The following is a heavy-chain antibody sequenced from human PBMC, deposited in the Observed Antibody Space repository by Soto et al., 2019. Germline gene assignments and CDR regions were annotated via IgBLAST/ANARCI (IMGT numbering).Heavy chain of an antibody. J-gene: IGHJ4*02. CDR1: GGTFSSYA. CDR2: IIPIFGTA. Sequence: SVKVSCKASGGTFSSYAISWVRQAPGQGPEWMGGIIPIFGTANYAQKFQGRVTITADESTSTAYMELSSLRSEDTAVYYCAEVSRGYSYGDDYFDYWGQGTLVTVSS. CDR3: AEVSRGYSYGDDYFDY. V-gene: IGHV1-69*13. D-gene: IGHD5-18*01.